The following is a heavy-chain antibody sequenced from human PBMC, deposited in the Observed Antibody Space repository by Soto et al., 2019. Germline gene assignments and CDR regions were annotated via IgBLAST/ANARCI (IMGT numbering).Heavy chain of an antibody. CDR1: GYTFTSYG. J-gene: IGHJ6*02. D-gene: IGHD3-16*02. Sequence: QVQLVQSGAEVKKPGASVKVSCKASGYTFTSYGISWVRQAPGQGLEWMGWISAYTGNTNYAQKLQGRVTMTTDTSTSTAYMELRSLRSDDTAVYYCARQVMITFGGVIDEYYYYYGMDVGGQGTTVTVSS. CDR3: ARQVMITFGGVIDEYYYYYGMDV. V-gene: IGHV1-18*01. CDR2: ISAYTGNT.